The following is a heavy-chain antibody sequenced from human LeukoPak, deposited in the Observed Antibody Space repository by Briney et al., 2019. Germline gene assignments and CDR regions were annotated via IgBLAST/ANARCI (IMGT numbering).Heavy chain of an antibody. Sequence: SETLSLTCTVSGASISSYYWSWIRQPPGKGLECLGYIYYSGSTNYNPSLKSRAAIPVDTSKNQFSLKLSSVTAADTAVYYCARSFSGSYFPYYYYMDVWGKGTTVTVSS. D-gene: IGHD1-26*01. CDR3: ARSFSGSYFPYYYYMDV. CDR2: IYYSGST. CDR1: GASISSYY. J-gene: IGHJ6*03. V-gene: IGHV4-59*01.